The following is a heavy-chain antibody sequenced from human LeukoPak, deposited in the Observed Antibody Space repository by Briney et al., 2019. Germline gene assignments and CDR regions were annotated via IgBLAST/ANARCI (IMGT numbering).Heavy chain of an antibody. V-gene: IGHV1-18*01. CDR2: ISAYNGNT. D-gene: IGHD3-9*01. CDR3: ARGFHVPYYDILTGYYNYWFDP. J-gene: IGHJ5*02. CDR1: GYTFTSYG. Sequence: ASVKVSCKASGYTFTSYGISWVRQAPGQGLEWMGWISAYNGNTNYAQKLQGRVTMTTDTSTSTAYMELRSLRSDDTAVYYCARGFHVPYYDILTGYYNYWFDPWGQGTLVTVSS.